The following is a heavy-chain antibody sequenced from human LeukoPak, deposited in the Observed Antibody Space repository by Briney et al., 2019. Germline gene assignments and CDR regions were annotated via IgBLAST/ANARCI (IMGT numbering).Heavy chain of an antibody. CDR1: GFTFSSYS. V-gene: IGHV3-21*01. J-gene: IGHJ6*03. CDR2: ISSSSSYI. CDR3: ARDLSWTVAGYMDV. Sequence: GGSLRLSCAASGFTFSSYSMNWVRQAPGKGLEWVSSISSSSSYIYYADSVKGRFTISRDNAKNSLYLQMNSLRAEDTAVYYCARDLSWTVAGYMDVWGKGTTVTVSS. D-gene: IGHD2-15*01.